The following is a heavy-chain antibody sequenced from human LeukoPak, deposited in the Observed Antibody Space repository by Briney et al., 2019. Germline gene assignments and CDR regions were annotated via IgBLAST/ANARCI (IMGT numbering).Heavy chain of an antibody. D-gene: IGHD6-13*01. CDR3: AKSRSTWYDNYPFDY. V-gene: IGHV3-23*01. CDR2: ISGSGRNT. Sequence: GGSLSLSCAASGFPFSSHAMNWVRQAPGKGLEWVSVISGSGRNTYYADSVKGRFTISGDNSKNTLYLEMNSLRAEDTAVYYCAKSRSTWYDNYPFDYWGQGTLVTVSS. CDR1: GFPFSSHA. J-gene: IGHJ4*02.